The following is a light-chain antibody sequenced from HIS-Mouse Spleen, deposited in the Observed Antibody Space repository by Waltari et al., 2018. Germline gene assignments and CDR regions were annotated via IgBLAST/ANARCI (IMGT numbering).Light chain of an antibody. Sequence: QSALTQPASVSGSPGQSITISCTGTSSDVGGYNYVSWYQQHPGQATKLMIYDVSNRPSGVSNRFSGSKSGNTASLTISGLQAEDEADYYSSSYTSSSFNVVLGGGTKLTVL. CDR3: SSYTSSSFNVV. CDR2: DVS. CDR1: SSDVGGYNY. V-gene: IGLV2-14*03. J-gene: IGLJ2*01.